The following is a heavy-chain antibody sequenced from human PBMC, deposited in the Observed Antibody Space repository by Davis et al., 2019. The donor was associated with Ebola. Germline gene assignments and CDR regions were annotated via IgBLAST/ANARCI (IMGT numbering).Heavy chain of an antibody. V-gene: IGHV4-59*13. D-gene: IGHD2-21*01. CDR3: ARVNLWSRGWGMDV. CDR2: MSYIGST. CDR1: GGSIRSDY. Sequence: MPSETLSLTCTVSGGSIRSDYWSWLRQPPGKGLQWLGHMSYIGSTNYNPSLKSRVTISLDTSKTRFSLELSSVTDADTAVYYCARVNLWSRGWGMDVWGNGTTVTVSS. J-gene: IGHJ6*03.